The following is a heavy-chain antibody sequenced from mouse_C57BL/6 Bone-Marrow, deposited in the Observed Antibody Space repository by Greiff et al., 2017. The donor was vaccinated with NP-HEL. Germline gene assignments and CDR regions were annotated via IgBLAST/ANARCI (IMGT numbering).Heavy chain of an antibody. Sequence: EVQLVESGGDLVKPGGSLKLSCAASGFTFSSYGMSWVRQTPDKRLEWVATISSGGSYTYYPDSVKGRFTISRDNAKNTLYLQMSSLKSEDTAMYYCARQEYWGQGTLVTVSA. CDR2: ISSGGSYT. V-gene: IGHV5-6*01. CDR1: GFTFSSYG. CDR3: ARQEY. J-gene: IGHJ3*01.